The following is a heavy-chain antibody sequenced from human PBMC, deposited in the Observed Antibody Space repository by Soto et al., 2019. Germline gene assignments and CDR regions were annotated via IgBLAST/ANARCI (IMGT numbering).Heavy chain of an antibody. CDR3: ARGRSGSYPYFDY. CDR1: GFTFSSYD. V-gene: IGHV3-13*01. D-gene: IGHD1-26*01. J-gene: IGHJ4*02. Sequence: GSLRLSCAASGFTFSSYDMHWVRQATGKGLEWVSAIGTAGDTYYPGSVKGRFTISRENAKNSLYPQMNSLRAGDTAVYYCARGRSGSYPYFDYWGQGTLVTVSS. CDR2: IGTAGDT.